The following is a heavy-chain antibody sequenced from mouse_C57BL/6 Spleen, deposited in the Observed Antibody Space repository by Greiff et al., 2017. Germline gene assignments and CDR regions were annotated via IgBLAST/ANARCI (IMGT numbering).Heavy chain of an antibody. CDR3: ARNPYYSNYGGYFDV. Sequence: VQLQQSGPELVKPGASVKISCKASGYTFTDYYMNWVKQSHGKSLEWIGDINPNNGGTSYNQKFKGKATLTVDKSSSTAYMELRSLTSEDSAVYYCARNPYYSNYGGYFDVWGTGTTVTVSS. D-gene: IGHD2-5*01. J-gene: IGHJ1*03. CDR2: INPNNGGT. CDR1: GYTFTDYY. V-gene: IGHV1-26*01.